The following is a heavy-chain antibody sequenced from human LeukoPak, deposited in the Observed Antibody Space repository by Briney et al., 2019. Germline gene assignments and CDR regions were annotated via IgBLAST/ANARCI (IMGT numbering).Heavy chain of an antibody. CDR1: GFTFDDYA. V-gene: IGHV3-9*01. CDR2: ISWNSGSI. J-gene: IGHJ4*02. Sequence: GGSLRLSCAASGFTFDDYAMHWVRQAPGKGLEWVSGISWNSGSIGYADSVKGRFTISRDNAKNSLYLQMNSLRAEDTALYYRAKDNRGYSYGAFDYWGQGTLVTVSS. CDR3: AKDNRGYSYGAFDY. D-gene: IGHD5-18*01.